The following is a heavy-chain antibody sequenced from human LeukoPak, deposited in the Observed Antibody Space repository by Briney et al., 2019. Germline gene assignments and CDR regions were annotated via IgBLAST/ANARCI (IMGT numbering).Heavy chain of an antibody. Sequence: GGSLRPSCAASGFTFTNYWMSWVRQAPGKGLEWVANIKLDGSQKDYVDSVKGRFTISRDNAKNSLYLQMNSLRGDDTAVYYCATVAGDCSGGRCYLLRFDYWGQGTLVTVSS. CDR1: GFTFTNYW. V-gene: IGHV3-7*01. CDR2: IKLDGSQK. J-gene: IGHJ4*02. CDR3: ATVAGDCSGGRCYLLRFDY. D-gene: IGHD2-15*01.